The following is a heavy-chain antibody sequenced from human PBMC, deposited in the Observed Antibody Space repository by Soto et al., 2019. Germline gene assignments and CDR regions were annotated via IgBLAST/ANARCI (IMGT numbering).Heavy chain of an antibody. J-gene: IGHJ6*02. CDR1: GFTFSSST. CDR3: AKETYYYHGMDV. Sequence: GGSLRLSCAASGFTFSSSTMNWVRQAPGKGLEWVSAIIDSGGYTYYADSVKGRFTISRDNSKNTLYLQMNSLRAEDTALYYCAKETYYYHGMDVWGQGTTVTVSS. V-gene: IGHV3-23*01. CDR2: IIDSGGYT.